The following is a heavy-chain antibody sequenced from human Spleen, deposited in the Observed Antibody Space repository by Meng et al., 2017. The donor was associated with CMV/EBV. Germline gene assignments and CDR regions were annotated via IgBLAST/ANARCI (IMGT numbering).Heavy chain of an antibody. J-gene: IGHJ4*02. CDR2: ISSTSSYI. Sequence: GESLKISCAACGFTFSPFSMNWVRQAPGKGPEWVSSISSTSSYIYYADSVKGRFTISRDNAKNSLDLQMNGLRAEETAVYYWARTFMGGLTDLEYWGQGTLVTVSS. V-gene: IGHV3-21*01. CDR1: GFTFSPFS. D-gene: IGHD2-15*01. CDR3: ARTFMGGLTDLEY.